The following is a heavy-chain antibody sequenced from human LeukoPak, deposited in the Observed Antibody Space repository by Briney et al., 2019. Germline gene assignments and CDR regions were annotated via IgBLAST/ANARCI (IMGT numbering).Heavy chain of an antibody. D-gene: IGHD3-22*01. CDR3: ARDTYYYDSSGYYPAFDY. CDR1: GFTFSSYS. CDR2: ISSSCSYI. Sequence: GGSLRLSCAASGFTFSSYSMNWVRQAPGKGLEWVSSISSSCSYIYYADSVKGRFTISRDNAKNSLYLQMNSLRAEDTAVYYCARDTYYYDSSGYYPAFDYWGQGTLVTVSS. V-gene: IGHV3-21*01. J-gene: IGHJ4*02.